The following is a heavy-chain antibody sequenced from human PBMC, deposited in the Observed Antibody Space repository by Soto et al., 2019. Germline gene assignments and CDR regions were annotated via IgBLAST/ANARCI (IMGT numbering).Heavy chain of an antibody. CDR1: GYSISSGYY. V-gene: IGHV4-38-2*01. Sequence: PSETLSLTCAVSGYSISSGYYWDWIRQPAGKGLEWIGSIYHSGSTYYNPSLKSRVTISVDTSKNQFSLKLSSVTAADTAVYYCATAGRYDYVWGSYRPTSNLNWFDPWGQGTLVTVSS. CDR3: ATAGRYDYVWGSYRPTSNLNWFDP. D-gene: IGHD3-16*02. J-gene: IGHJ5*02. CDR2: IYHSGST.